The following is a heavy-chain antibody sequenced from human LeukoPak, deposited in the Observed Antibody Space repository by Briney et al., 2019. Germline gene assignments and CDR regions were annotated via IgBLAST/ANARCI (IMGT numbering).Heavy chain of an antibody. Sequence: PSETLSLTCTVSGGSISSGDYYWSWIRQPPGKGLEWIGYIYYSGHTYYNPSLKSRATISVDTSKNQFSLKLSSVTAADTAVYYCARLYRGVAVAGPDYWGQGTLVTVSS. CDR2: IYYSGHT. CDR3: ARLYRGVAVAGPDY. V-gene: IGHV4-30-4*01. D-gene: IGHD6-19*01. CDR1: GGSISSGDYY. J-gene: IGHJ4*02.